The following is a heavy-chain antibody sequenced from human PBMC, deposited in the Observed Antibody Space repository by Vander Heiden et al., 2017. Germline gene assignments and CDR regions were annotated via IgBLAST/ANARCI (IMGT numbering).Heavy chain of an antibody. CDR3: ARDPEPISVGPTRGMDV. CDR1: GFTFSDYY. Sequence: QVQLVESGGGLVKPGGSLRLSCSASGFTFSDYYRSCIRQARGKWLEWVSYISRSGSTIYYADSVKGRFTISRNNAKNSLYLQMNSLRAEDTAVYYCARDPEPISVGPTRGMDVWGQGTTVTVSS. J-gene: IGHJ6*02. V-gene: IGHV3-11*01. CDR2: ISRSGSTI. D-gene: IGHD3-3*01.